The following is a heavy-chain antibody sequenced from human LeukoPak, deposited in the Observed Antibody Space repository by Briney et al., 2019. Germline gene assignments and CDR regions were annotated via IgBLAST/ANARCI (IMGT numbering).Heavy chain of an antibody. CDR1: GFTFSSYT. J-gene: IGHJ4*02. CDR3: ARVYDSSGYYPGC. Sequence: SGGSLRLSCAASGFTFSSYTMNWVRQAPGKGLEWVSSISSSSSYIYYADSLKGRFTISRDNAKNSLYLQMNSLRAEDTAVYYCARVYDSSGYYPGCWGQGTLVTVSS. D-gene: IGHD3-22*01. V-gene: IGHV3-21*01. CDR2: ISSSSSYI.